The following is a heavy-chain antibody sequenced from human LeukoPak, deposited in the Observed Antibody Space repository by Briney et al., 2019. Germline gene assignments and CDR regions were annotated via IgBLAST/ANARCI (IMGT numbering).Heavy chain of an antibody. CDR2: TYYRSKWYT. Sequence: SQTLSLTCDISGDSVSSNSAAWNWIRQSPSRGLEWLGRTYYRSKWYTDYAVSVKSRITIEPDTSKNQFSLQLNSVTPEDTAVYFCAAANYSVYYYYYGMDVWGQGTTVTVSS. D-gene: IGHD3-10*01. V-gene: IGHV6-1*01. CDR3: AAANYSVYYYYYGMDV. CDR1: GDSVSSNSAA. J-gene: IGHJ6*02.